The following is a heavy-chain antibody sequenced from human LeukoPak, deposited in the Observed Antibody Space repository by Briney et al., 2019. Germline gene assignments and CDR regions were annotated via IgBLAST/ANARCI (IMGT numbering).Heavy chain of an antibody. CDR2: ISSTSRTI. CDR3: VRVDKSGLDFDY. J-gene: IGHJ4*02. CDR1: GFTFSSYS. D-gene: IGHD3-3*01. Sequence: GGSLRLSCAASGFTFSSYSMNWVRQAPGKGLEWVSYISSTSRTIYYADSVKGRFTISRDNAKNSLYLQMNSLRDEDTAVYYCVRVDKSGLDFDYWGQGTLVTVSP. V-gene: IGHV3-48*02.